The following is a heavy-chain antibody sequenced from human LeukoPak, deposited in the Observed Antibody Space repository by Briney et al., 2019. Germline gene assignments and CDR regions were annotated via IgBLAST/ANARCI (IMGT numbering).Heavy chain of an antibody. V-gene: IGHV4-61*01. CDR3: ARLVYDSRGYYFDY. J-gene: IGHJ4*02. Sequence: SETLSLTCTVSGGSVSSGSYYWSWIRQPPGKGLEWIGYIRYSGSANYDPSLRSRVTISIDTSKNQFSLKLRPVTAADTAVYHCARLVYDSRGYYFDYWGQGTLVTVSS. CDR2: IRYSGSA. CDR1: GGSVSSGSYY. D-gene: IGHD3-22*01.